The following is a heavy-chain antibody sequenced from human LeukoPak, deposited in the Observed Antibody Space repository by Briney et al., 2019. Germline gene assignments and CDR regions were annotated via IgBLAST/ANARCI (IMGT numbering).Heavy chain of an antibody. CDR2: ISSNSGSI. CDR1: GFTFDDYA. J-gene: IGHJ5*02. Sequence: GRSLRLSCAASGFTFDDYAMHWVRQAPGKGLEWVSGISSNSGSIGYADSVKGRFTISRDNSKNSLYLQMNSLRTEDTALYYCASMAYDTSGYYVNWFDPWGQGTLVTVSS. D-gene: IGHD3-22*01. CDR3: ASMAYDTSGYYVNWFDP. V-gene: IGHV3-9*01.